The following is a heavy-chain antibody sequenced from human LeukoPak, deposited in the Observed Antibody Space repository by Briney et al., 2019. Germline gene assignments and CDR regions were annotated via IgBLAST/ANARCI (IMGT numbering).Heavy chain of an antibody. V-gene: IGHV3-30-3*01. J-gene: IGHJ4*02. CDR3: FFPGVTGKVY. CDR2: ISSDGSNK. D-gene: IGHD1-1*01. Sequence: GSLRLSCAASGFTFSNYAMLWVRQAPAKGLEWVAVISSDGSNKYYAESVKGRFTISRDNSKNTLYLQMNSLRAEDTAVYYCFFPGVTGKVYWGQGTLVTVSS. CDR1: GFTFSNYA.